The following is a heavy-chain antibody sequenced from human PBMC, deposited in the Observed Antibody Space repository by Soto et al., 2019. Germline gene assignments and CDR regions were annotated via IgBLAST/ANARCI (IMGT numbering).Heavy chain of an antibody. V-gene: IGHV3-23*01. D-gene: IGHD2-8*01. CDR3: AKDPPISCSTNGVCPRDDMDV. J-gene: IGHJ6*02. CDR1: GFTFSSYS. CDR2: FRSGGDDDTT. Sequence: PGGSLRLSCAASGFTFSSYSMSWVRQAPGKGLEWVSGFRSGGDDDTTYYADSVRGRFTISRDNSKNTLFLQMSSLRAEDTAVYYCAKDPPISCSTNGVCPRDDMDVWGQGTTVTVSS.